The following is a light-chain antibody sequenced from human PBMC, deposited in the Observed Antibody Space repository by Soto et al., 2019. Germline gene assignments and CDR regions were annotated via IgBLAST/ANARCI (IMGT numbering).Light chain of an antibody. J-gene: IGKJ1*01. V-gene: IGKV1-39*01. CDR2: AAS. Sequence: KMTKSPSSRSASVGDRVTITGRASQRISSYLNWYHQTPGKAATLLIYAASNLQRVFPSRFSGSGSATEFTLTITGLQPEAFEIYFCQPSYSTAEAFGQGTNVEIK. CDR1: QRISSY. CDR3: QPSYSTAEA.